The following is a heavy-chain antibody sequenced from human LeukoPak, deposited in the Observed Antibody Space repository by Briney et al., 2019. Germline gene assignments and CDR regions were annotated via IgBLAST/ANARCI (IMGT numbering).Heavy chain of an antibody. CDR2: IYPGDSDT. J-gene: IGHJ4*02. D-gene: IGHD6-13*01. CDR3: ARLLRNIAAAVYYFDY. Sequence: GESLKISCKGSGYNFTSYWIGWVRQMPGKGLEWMGIIYPGDSDTRYSPSFQGQVTISADKSISTAYLQWSSLKASDTAMYYCARLLRNIAAAVYYFDYWGQGTLVAVSS. CDR1: GYNFTSYW. V-gene: IGHV5-51*01.